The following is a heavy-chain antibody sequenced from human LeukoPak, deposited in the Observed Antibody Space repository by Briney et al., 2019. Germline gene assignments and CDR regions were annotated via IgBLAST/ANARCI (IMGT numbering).Heavy chain of an antibody. D-gene: IGHD3-10*01. CDR1: GFTFSSNV. J-gene: IGHJ4*02. V-gene: IGHV3-21*05. Sequence: PGGSLRLSCVASGFTFSSNVLNWVRQAPGKGLEWVSYISSSSSYTNYADSVKGRFTISRDNAKNALYLQMNSLGAEDTAVYYCARGTYYYGSGSLEYWGQGTLVTVSS. CDR2: ISSSSSYT. CDR3: ARGTYYYGSGSLEY.